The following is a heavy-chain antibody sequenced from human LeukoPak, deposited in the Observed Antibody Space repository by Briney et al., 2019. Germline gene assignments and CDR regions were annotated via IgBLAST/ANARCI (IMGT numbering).Heavy chain of an antibody. J-gene: IGHJ2*01. CDR2: IGTSGVNT. CDR1: EFTFINCG. CDR3: AKSFGAFWYFDL. D-gene: IGHD3-10*01. V-gene: IGHV3-23*01. Sequence: GGSLRLSCAASEFTFINCGMSWVRQAPGKGLEWVSAIGTSGVNTYYADSVKGRFTISRDNSKNTLFLQINSLRAEDTAVYYCAKSFGAFWYFDLWGRGTLVTVSS.